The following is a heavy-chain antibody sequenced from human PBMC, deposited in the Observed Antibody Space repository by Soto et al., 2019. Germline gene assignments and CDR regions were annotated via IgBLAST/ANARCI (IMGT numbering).Heavy chain of an antibody. D-gene: IGHD2-21*01. CDR2: INSDGSST. V-gene: IGHV3-74*01. J-gene: IGHJ6*02. CDR3: ARAPSCGGECSNGMDV. CDR1: GFTFSSYW. Sequence: EVQLVESGGGLVQPGGSLRLSCAASGFTFSSYWMHWVRQAPGKGLVWVSRINSDGSSTSYADSVKGRFTISRDNAKNTLYLQMNSRRAEDTAVYYCARAPSCGGECSNGMDVWGQGTTVTVSS.